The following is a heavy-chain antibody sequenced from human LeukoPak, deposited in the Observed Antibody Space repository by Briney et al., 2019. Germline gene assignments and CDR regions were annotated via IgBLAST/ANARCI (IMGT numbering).Heavy chain of an antibody. D-gene: IGHD5-18*01. J-gene: IGHJ4*02. CDR3: ARGGGYSYGYFSSPFDY. Sequence: SETLSLTCAVYGGSFSGYYWSWIRQPPGKGLEWIGEINHSGSTNYNPSLTSRVTISVDTTKNQFSLMLSSVTAADTAVYYGARGGGYSYGYFSSPFDYWGQGTLVTVSS. CDR1: GGSFSGYY. V-gene: IGHV4-34*01. CDR2: INHSGST.